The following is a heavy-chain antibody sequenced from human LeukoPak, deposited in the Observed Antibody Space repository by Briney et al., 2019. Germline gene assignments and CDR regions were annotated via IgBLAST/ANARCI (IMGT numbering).Heavy chain of an antibody. Sequence: PGGSLRLSCAASGFTFSSYGMHWVRQAPGKGLEWVAVISYDGSNKYYADSVKGQFTISRDNSKNTLYLQMNSLRAEDTAVYYCARGISSGYDWNYFDYWGQGTLVTVSS. CDR2: ISYDGSNK. D-gene: IGHD5-12*01. CDR3: ARGISSGYDWNYFDY. CDR1: GFTFSSYG. J-gene: IGHJ4*02. V-gene: IGHV3-30*03.